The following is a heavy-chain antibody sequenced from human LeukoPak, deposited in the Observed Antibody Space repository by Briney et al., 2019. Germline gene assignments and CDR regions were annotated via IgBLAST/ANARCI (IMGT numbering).Heavy chain of an antibody. CDR1: GFTVSSNY. CDR2: IYSGGST. J-gene: IGHJ4*02. D-gene: IGHD2/OR15-2a*01. V-gene: IGHV3-53*01. Sequence: GGSLRLSCAASGFTVSSNYMSWVRQAPGKGLEWVSVIYSGGSTYYADSVKGRFTISRDNSKNTLYLQMNSLRAEDTAVYYCARGLYGAPYYFDYWGQGTLVTVSS. CDR3: ARGLYGAPYYFDY.